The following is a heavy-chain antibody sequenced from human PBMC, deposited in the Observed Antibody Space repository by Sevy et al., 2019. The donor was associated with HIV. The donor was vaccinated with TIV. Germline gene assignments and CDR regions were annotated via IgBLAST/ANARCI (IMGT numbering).Heavy chain of an antibody. J-gene: IGHJ6*02. Sequence: GGSLRLSCAASGFTFSSYAMSWVRQAPGKGLEWVSAISGSGGSTYYADSVKGRFTISRDNSKNTLYLQMNSLRAEDTAVYYCAKDSQTGRYHDFWSGYSNYYYYYGMDVWGQGTTVTVSS. CDR3: AKDSQTGRYHDFWSGYSNYYYYYGMDV. D-gene: IGHD3-3*01. CDR2: ISGSGGST. CDR1: GFTFSSYA. V-gene: IGHV3-23*01.